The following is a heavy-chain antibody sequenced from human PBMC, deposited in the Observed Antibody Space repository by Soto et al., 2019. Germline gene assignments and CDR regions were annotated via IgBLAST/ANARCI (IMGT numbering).Heavy chain of an antibody. CDR1: GYTFTSYD. J-gene: IGHJ6*02. CDR3: ASGPGETYYYYGMDV. CDR2: MNPNSGNT. D-gene: IGHD7-27*01. Sequence: ASVKVSCKASGYTFTSYDINWVRQATGQGLERMGWMNPNSGNTGYAQKFQGRVTMTRNTSISTAYMELSSLRSEDTAVYYCASGPGETYYYYGMDVWGQGTTVTVSS. V-gene: IGHV1-8*01.